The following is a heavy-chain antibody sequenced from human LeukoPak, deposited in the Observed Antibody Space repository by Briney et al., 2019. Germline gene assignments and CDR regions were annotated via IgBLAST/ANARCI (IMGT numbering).Heavy chain of an antibody. CDR2: TAGSGISK. CDR3: ARLPTFYYDSSGYHYDY. CDR1: GFTFNNYA. J-gene: IGHJ4*02. D-gene: IGHD3-22*01. V-gene: IGHV3-23*01. Sequence: PGGSLRLSCVASGFTFNNYAMSWVRQAPGRGLEWASSTAGSGISKDYADSVKGRFTISKDKSKNTLYLQMDNLRAEDTGVYFCARLPTFYYDSSGYHYDYWGQGTLDTVSS.